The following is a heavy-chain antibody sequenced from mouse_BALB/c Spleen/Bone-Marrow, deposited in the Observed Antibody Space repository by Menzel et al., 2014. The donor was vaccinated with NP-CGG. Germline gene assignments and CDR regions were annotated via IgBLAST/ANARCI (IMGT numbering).Heavy chain of an antibody. Sequence: LVESGAELMKPGASVKVSCKATGYTFSTYWIEWVKQRPGHGLEWIGEILPGSGTTNYNEKFKGKATFTADTSSNTAYMQLSSLTSEDSAVYCCARLITTGGFAYWGQGTLVTVSA. J-gene: IGHJ3*01. CDR1: GYTFSTYW. V-gene: IGHV1-9*01. CDR2: ILPGSGTT. CDR3: ARLITTGGFAY. D-gene: IGHD2-4*01.